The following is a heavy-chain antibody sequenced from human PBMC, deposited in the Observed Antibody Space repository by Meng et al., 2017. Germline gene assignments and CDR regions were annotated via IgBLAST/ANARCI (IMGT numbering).Heavy chain of an antibody. CDR1: VFPFSSYW. CDR2: INSDGSST. D-gene: IGHD3-22*01. Sequence: ESLKISCAASVFPFSSYWMHWVRQAPGKGLVWVSRINSDGSSTSYADSVKGRFTISRDNAKNTLYLQMNSLRAEDTAVYYCARVWYYYDSSGYYYPVDYFDYWGQGTLVTVSS. CDR3: ARVWYYYDSSGYYYPVDYFDY. J-gene: IGHJ4*02. V-gene: IGHV3-74*01.